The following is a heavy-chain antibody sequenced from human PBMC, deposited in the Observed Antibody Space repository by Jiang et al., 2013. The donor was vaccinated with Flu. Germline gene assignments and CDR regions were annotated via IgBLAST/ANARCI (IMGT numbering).Heavy chain of an antibody. J-gene: IGHJ4*02. Sequence: GSGLVKPFDTLSLSCTVSGGFISSYYWNWIRQSPEKGLEWIGYVFYGGSSNLNPSLRGRASISVDTSNNQFSLKLSSVTAADTAVYYCVRDRRDGYKSGYFGHWGLGTLVTVSS. D-gene: IGHD5-24*01. CDR2: VFYGGSS. CDR3: VRDRRDGYKSGYFGH. CDR1: GGFISSYY. V-gene: IGHV4-59*01.